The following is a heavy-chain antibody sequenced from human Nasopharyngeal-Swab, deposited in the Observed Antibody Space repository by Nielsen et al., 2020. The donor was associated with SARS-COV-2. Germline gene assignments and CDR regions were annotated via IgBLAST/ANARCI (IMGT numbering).Heavy chain of an antibody. J-gene: IGHJ3*02. CDR1: GYTFTGYY. CDR3: ATGYFDWLLDEDAFDI. Sequence: ASVKVSCKASGYTFTGYYMHWVRQAPGQGLEWMGRINPNSGGTNYAQKFQGRVTMTRDTSISTAYMELIRLRSEDTAVYYCATGYFDWLLDEDAFDIWGQGTMVTVSS. V-gene: IGHV1-2*06. CDR2: INPNSGGT. D-gene: IGHD3-9*01.